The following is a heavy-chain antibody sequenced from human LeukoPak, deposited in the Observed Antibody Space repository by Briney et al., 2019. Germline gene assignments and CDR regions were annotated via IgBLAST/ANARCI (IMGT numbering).Heavy chain of an antibody. Sequence: SQTLSLTCAISGDSVSSNSAAWTWIRQSPSRGLEWLGRTYYRSKWYNDYAVSVKSRITINPDTSKNQFSLQLNSVTPEDTAVYYCARGILAYYYGSSGGPNDAFDIWGQGTMVTVSS. CDR1: GDSVSSNSAA. CDR2: TYYRSKWYN. V-gene: IGHV6-1*01. CDR3: ARGILAYYYGSSGGPNDAFDI. D-gene: IGHD3-22*01. J-gene: IGHJ3*02.